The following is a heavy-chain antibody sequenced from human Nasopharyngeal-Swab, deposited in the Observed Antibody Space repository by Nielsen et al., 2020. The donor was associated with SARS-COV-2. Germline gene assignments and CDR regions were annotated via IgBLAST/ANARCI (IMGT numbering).Heavy chain of an antibody. Sequence: WIRQPPGKGLEWIGEINHSGSTNYNPSLKSRVTISVNTSKNQFSLKLSSVTAADTAVYYCARGEVLRFLEWFGGDDAFDIWGQGTMVTVSS. CDR3: ARGEVLRFLEWFGGDDAFDI. CDR2: INHSGST. J-gene: IGHJ3*02. D-gene: IGHD3-3*01. V-gene: IGHV4-34*01.